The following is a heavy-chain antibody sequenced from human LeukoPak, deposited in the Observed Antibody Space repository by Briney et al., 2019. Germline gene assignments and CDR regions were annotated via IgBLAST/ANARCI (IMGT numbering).Heavy chain of an antibody. J-gene: IGHJ4*02. D-gene: IGHD2-2*01. CDR2: INPSGGST. V-gene: IGHV1-46*03. CDR3: ARGGIVVVPAAIHDY. Sequence: ASVKVSCKASGYTFTSYYMHWVRQAPGQGLEWMGIINPSGGSTSYAQKFQGRVTMTRDTSTSTVYMELSSLRSEDTAVYYCARGGIVVVPAAIHDYWGQGTLVTVSS. CDR1: GYTFTSYY.